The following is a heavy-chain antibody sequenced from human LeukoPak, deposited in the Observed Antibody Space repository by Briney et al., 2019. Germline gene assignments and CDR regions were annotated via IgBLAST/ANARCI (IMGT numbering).Heavy chain of an antibody. V-gene: IGHV4-39*07. J-gene: IGHJ6*03. CDR3: ARSGSYYHYYYYMDV. CDR1: GGSISSSSYY. D-gene: IGHD1-26*01. CDR2: IYYSGST. Sequence: SETLSLTCTVSGGSISSSSYYWGWIRQPPGKGREWIGSIYYSGSTYYNPSLKSRVTISVDTSKNQFSLKLSSVTAADTAVYYCARSGSYYHYYYYMDVWGKGTTVTVSS.